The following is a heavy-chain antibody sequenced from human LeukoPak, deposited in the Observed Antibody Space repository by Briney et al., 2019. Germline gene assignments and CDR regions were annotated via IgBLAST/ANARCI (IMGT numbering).Heavy chain of an antibody. J-gene: IGHJ1*01. Sequence: SGTLSLTCAVSGGSISSSNWWSWVRQPPGKGLEWIGEIYHSGFTNYNPSLKSRVTISVDTSKNQFSLNLSSVTAADTAVYYCASDESYCSGGNCYSGYLQHWGQGTLVTVSS. V-gene: IGHV4-4*02. CDR1: GGSISSSNW. CDR3: ASDESYCSGGNCYSGYLQH. D-gene: IGHD2-15*01. CDR2: IYHSGFT.